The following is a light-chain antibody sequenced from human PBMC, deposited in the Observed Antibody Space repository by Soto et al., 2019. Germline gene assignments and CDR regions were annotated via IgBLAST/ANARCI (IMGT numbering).Light chain of an antibody. Sequence: DIQMTQSPSTLSASIGDSVTITCRASQSISSWLAWYQQKPGKAPKIMIYDDSSLESGVPSRFSGSGSGTDLTLTISSLQPEDFATYYCQQSYSTPLTCGGGTKVDIK. CDR1: QSISSW. V-gene: IGKV1-5*01. CDR2: DDS. J-gene: IGKJ4*01. CDR3: QQSYSTPLT.